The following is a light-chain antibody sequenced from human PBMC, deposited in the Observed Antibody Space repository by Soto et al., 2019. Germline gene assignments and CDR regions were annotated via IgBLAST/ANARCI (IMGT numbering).Light chain of an antibody. CDR2: GAS. V-gene: IGKV3-20*01. CDR3: QQYGSSLIT. J-gene: IGKJ5*01. CDR1: QSVSSSY. Sequence: EIVLTQSPGTLSLSPGERATLSCRASQSVSSSYLAWYQQKPGQAPRLLIYGASSRGTGIPDRFSGSGSGTAFTLTISRLEPEDFAVYYCQQYGSSLITFGQRTRLVIK.